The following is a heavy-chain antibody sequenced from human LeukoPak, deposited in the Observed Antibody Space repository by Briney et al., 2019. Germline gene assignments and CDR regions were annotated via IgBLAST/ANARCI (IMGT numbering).Heavy chain of an antibody. CDR3: ARAGEAAAGFY. J-gene: IGHJ4*02. CDR2: ISSSSSYI. V-gene: IGHV3-21*01. Sequence: PGGSLRLSCAASGFTFDDYAMHWVRQAPGKGLEWVSSISSSSSYIYYADSVKGRFTISRDNAKNSLYLQMNSLRAEDTAVYYCARAGEAAAGFYWGQGTLVTVSS. D-gene: IGHD6-13*01. CDR1: GFTFDDYA.